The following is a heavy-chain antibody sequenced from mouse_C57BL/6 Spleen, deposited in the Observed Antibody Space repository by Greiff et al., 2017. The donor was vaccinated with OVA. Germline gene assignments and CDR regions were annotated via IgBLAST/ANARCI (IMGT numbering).Heavy chain of an antibody. V-gene: IGHV1-82*01. CDR2: IYPGDGDT. D-gene: IGHD2-4*01. CDR1: GYAFSSSW. J-gene: IGHJ3*01. CDR3: ARDADYDGLFAY. Sequence: QVHVKQSGPELVKPGASVKISCKASGYAFSSSWMNWVKQRPGKGLEWIGRIYPGDGDTNYNGKFKGKATLTADKSSSTAYMQLSSLTSEDSAVYFCARDADYDGLFAYWGQGTLVTVSA.